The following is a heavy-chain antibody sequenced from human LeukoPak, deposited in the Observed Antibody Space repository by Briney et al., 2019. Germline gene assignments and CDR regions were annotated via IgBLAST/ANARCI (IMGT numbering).Heavy chain of an antibody. D-gene: IGHD3-3*01. J-gene: IGHJ4*02. CDR2: ISAYDGNT. CDR1: GYTFTSYG. CDR3: ARHGSPVIWSAYYY. Sequence: APVKVSCKASGYTFTSYGINWVRQAPGQGLEWMGWISAYDGNTNYAQKLQGRVTMTTDTSTTTAYMELRSLRSDDTAVYYCARHGSPVIWSAYYYWGQGTLVTVSS. V-gene: IGHV1-18*01.